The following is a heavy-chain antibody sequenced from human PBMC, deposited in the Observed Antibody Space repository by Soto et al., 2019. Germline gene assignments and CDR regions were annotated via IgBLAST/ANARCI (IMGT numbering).Heavy chain of an antibody. J-gene: IGHJ5*02. CDR2: IGTAGDT. Sequence: PGRSLRLSCAASGFTFSSYDMHWVRQATGKGLEWVPAIGTAGDTYYPGSVKGRFTISRENAKDSLYLQMNSLRAEDTAVYYCARVMSSGWPNWFDPWGQGTLVTVSS. D-gene: IGHD6-19*01. V-gene: IGHV3-13*01. CDR1: GFTFSSYD. CDR3: ARVMSSGWPNWFDP.